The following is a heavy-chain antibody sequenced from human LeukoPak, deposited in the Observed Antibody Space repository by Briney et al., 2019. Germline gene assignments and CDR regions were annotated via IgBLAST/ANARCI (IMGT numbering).Heavy chain of an antibody. D-gene: IGHD3-3*01. CDR3: ARESPGYDFWSGYPRGHYYFDY. J-gene: IGHJ4*02. CDR2: INHSGST. CDR1: GGSFSGYY. V-gene: IGHV4-34*01. Sequence: PSVTLSLTCAVYGGSFSGYYWSWIRQPPGKGLEWIGEINHSGSTNYNPSLKSRVTISVDTSKNQFSLKLSSVTAADTAVYYCARESPGYDFWSGYPRGHYYFDYWGQGTLVTVSS.